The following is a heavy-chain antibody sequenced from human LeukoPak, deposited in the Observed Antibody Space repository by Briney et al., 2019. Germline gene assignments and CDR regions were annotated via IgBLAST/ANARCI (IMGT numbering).Heavy chain of an antibody. CDR3: ARDYGDYGGGMPLDY. Sequence: PSETLSLTCTVSGGSIISYHWSWIRQPPGKGLEWIGYIYYSGSTNYNPSLKSRVAISVDTSKNQFSLKLSSVTAADTAVYYCARDYGDYGGGMPLDYWGQGTLVTVSS. D-gene: IGHD4-17*01. CDR1: GGSIISYH. J-gene: IGHJ4*02. CDR2: IYYSGST. V-gene: IGHV4-59*01.